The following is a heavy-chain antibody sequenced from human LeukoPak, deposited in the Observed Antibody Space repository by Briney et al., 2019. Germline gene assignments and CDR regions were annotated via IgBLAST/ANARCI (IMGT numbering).Heavy chain of an antibody. CDR3: GGGGDSSGYYAAFDI. D-gene: IGHD3-22*01. CDR2: ISSSSSII. CDR1: GFTFSSYS. Sequence: GGSLRLSCAASGFTFSSYSMNWVRQAPGKGLEWLSYISSSSSIIYYADSVKGRFTISRDKAKTSLYLQMNSLRDEDTAVHYCGGGGDSSGYYAAFDIWGQGTMVTVSS. J-gene: IGHJ3*02. V-gene: IGHV3-48*02.